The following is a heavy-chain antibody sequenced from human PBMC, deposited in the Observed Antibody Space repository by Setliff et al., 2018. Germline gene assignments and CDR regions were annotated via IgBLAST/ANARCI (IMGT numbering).Heavy chain of an antibody. J-gene: IGHJ4*02. CDR1: GFTYNNDW. CDR3: FGAGTCSY. CDR2: INPDGSEK. D-gene: IGHD3-16*01. Sequence: RLSCGASGFTYNNDWVSWVRQAPGKGLEWLAGINPDGSEKYYVDSVKGRFTISRDNAKNSLSLQMNSLRTEDTAVYYCFGAGTCSYWGQGTQVTVSS. V-gene: IGHV3-7*01.